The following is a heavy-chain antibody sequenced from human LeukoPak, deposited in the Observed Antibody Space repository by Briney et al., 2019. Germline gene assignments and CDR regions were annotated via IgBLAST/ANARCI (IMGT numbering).Heavy chain of an antibody. CDR2: INPSGGGT. CDR3: GRGPPVAY. CDR1: GYTFTIYY. Sequence: ASVKVSCKASGYTFTIYYIDWVRQAPGQGLEWMGVINPSGGGTRYAQKFHSTVTMTGDPPTRTVYMQLGSLTSDDTAVYYCGRGPPVAYWGQGTPVTVSS. J-gene: IGHJ4*02. V-gene: IGHV1-46*01.